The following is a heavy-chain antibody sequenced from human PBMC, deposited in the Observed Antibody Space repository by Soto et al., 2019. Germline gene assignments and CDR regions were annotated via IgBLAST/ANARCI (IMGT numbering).Heavy chain of an antibody. D-gene: IGHD1-26*01. Sequence: SVKVSCKASGGTFRSYGINWVRQAPGQGLEWVGGTVPSYGTANYAQKFQGRLTITADTSTSTAYMELSSLRYEDTAVYYCARSVDVGALYYGMDVWGQGTTVTAP. CDR1: GGTFRSYG. J-gene: IGHJ6*02. CDR2: TVPSYGTA. V-gene: IGHV1-69*06. CDR3: ARSVDVGALYYGMDV.